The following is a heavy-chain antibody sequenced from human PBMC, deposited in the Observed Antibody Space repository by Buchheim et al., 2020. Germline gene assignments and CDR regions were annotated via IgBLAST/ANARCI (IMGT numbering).Heavy chain of an antibody. CDR3: ARGSVTVDY. CDR1: GYTFTTYG. J-gene: IGHJ4*02. D-gene: IGHD3-22*01. V-gene: IGHV1-18*03. Sequence: QVQLVQSGGEVKKPGASVKVSCKASGYTFTTYGISCVRQAPGQGLEWLGWVSADNGRTKYAEKVQGRVTMTTDTATSAADMELTNLTSDDMAVYYCARGSVTVDYWGQGTL. CDR2: VSADNGRT.